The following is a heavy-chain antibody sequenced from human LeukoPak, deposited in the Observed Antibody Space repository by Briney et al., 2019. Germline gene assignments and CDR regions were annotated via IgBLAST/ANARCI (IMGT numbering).Heavy chain of an antibody. CDR1: GFTFSSYA. V-gene: IGHV3-66*01. CDR3: ARAPPSDYAFDI. J-gene: IGHJ3*02. D-gene: IGHD3-10*01. Sequence: GGSLRLSCAASGFTFSSYAMSWVRQAPGKGLEWVSVIYSGGSTYYADSVKGRFTISRDNSKNTLYLQMNSLRAEDTAVYYCARAPPSDYAFDIWGQGTMVTVSS. CDR2: IYSGGST.